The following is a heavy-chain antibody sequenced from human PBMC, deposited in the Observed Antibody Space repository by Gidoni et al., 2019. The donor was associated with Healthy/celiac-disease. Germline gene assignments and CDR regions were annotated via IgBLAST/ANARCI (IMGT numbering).Heavy chain of an antibody. J-gene: IGHJ4*02. CDR1: GLTFSNAW. D-gene: IGHD3-10*01. CDR2: IKSKTDGGTT. CDR3: TTDPGPYGSGSYRVGY. Sequence: EVQLVESGGGLVKPGGSLRLSCAASGLTFSNAWMSWVRQAPGKGLEWVGRIKSKTDGGTTDYAAPVKGRFTISRDDSKNTLYLQMNSLKTEDTAVYYCTTDPGPYGSGSYRVGYWGQGTLVTVSS. V-gene: IGHV3-15*01.